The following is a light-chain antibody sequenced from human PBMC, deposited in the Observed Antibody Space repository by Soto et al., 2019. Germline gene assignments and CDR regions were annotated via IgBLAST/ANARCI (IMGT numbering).Light chain of an antibody. CDR3: QTWGTGVAV. J-gene: IGLJ3*02. Sequence: QLVLTQSPSASASLGASVKITCTLSSAPSKSAIAWHQQQTEKGPRYLMMLNNDGSLTKGDGIPDRFSGSSSGAERYLTISSLQSEDEADYYCQTWGTGVAVFGGGTKLTVL. V-gene: IGLV4-69*01. CDR2: LNNDGSL. CDR1: SAPSKSA.